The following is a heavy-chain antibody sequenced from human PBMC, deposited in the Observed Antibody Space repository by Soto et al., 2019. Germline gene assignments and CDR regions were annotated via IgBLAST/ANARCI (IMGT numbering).Heavy chain of an antibody. D-gene: IGHD5-18*01. CDR1: GGSISSDSYY. J-gene: IGHJ4*02. V-gene: IGHV4-39*07. CDR2: ISYSGST. CDR3: AGARLDTALVRGAYFDY. Sequence: PSETLSLTCTVSGGSISSDSYYWGWIRQSPEKGLEWIASISYSGSTYYNPTLKSRLIISVDTSKSQFSLKLSSVTAADTAVYYCAGARLDTALVRGAYFDYWGQGTLVTVSS.